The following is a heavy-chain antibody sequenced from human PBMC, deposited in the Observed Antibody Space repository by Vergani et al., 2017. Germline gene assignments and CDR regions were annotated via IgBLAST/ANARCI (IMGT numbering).Heavy chain of an antibody. J-gene: IGHJ4*02. Sequence: EVQLVESGGGLVQPGRSLRLSCAASGFTFDDYAMHWVRQAPGKGLEWVPGISWNSGSIGYADSVKGRFTISRDNAKNSLYLQMNSLRAEDTALYYCAKGAKWELMGVFDYWGQGTLVTVSS. CDR2: ISWNSGSI. D-gene: IGHD1-26*01. CDR1: GFTFDDYA. CDR3: AKGAKWELMGVFDY. V-gene: IGHV3-9*01.